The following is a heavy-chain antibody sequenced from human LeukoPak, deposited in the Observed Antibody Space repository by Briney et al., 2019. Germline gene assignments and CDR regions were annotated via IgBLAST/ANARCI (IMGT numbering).Heavy chain of an antibody. CDR3: ARDDYGDYSIWYYFDY. V-gene: IGHV1-18*01. Sequence: ASVKASCKASGYTFTSYGISWVRQAPGQGLEWMGWISAYNGNTNYAQKLQGRVTMTTDTSTSTAYMELRSLRSDDTAVYYCARDDYGDYSIWYYFDYWGQGTLVTVSS. J-gene: IGHJ4*02. CDR2: ISAYNGNT. D-gene: IGHD4-17*01. CDR1: GYTFTSYG.